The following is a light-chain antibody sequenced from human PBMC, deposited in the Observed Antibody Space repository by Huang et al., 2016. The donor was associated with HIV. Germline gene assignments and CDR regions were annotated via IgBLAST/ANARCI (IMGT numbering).Light chain of an antibody. Sequence: EIVMTQSPATLSASPGERATLSCRASQSVSSNLAWYQQKPGQDPRLLIYGASTRATGIPARFSGSGSGTYFTLTISSLQSEDFAVYYCQQNNNWPPLFTFGPGTKVDIK. J-gene: IGKJ3*01. V-gene: IGKV3-15*01. CDR2: GAS. CDR1: QSVSSN. CDR3: QQNNNWPPLFT.